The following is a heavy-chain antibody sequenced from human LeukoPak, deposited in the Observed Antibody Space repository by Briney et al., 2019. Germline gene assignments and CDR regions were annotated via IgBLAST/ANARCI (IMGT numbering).Heavy chain of an antibody. CDR2: IKEDGSES. D-gene: IGHD3-10*01. J-gene: IGHJ6*02. Sequence: PGGSLRLSCTASGFSFSGHWMHWARQAPGKGLEWVANIKEDGSESHYVDSVKGRFTISRDNAKNSLYLQMNSLRAEDTAMYFCAKAGLLWFGESWMDVWGQGTTVTVSS. CDR3: AKAGLLWFGESWMDV. CDR1: GFSFSGHW. V-gene: IGHV3-7*01.